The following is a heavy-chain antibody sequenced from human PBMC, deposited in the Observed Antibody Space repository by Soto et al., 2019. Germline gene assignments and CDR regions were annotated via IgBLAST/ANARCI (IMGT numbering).Heavy chain of an antibody. CDR3: ARHYATVTTEDPYYYYYMDV. J-gene: IGHJ6*03. V-gene: IGHV4-59*08. CDR2: IYYSGST. CDR1: GGSISSYY. D-gene: IGHD4-17*01. Sequence: SETLSLTCTVSGGSISSYYWSWIRQPPGKGLEWIGYIYYSGSTTYNPSLKSRVTISVDTSKNQFSLKLSSVTAADTAVYYCARHYATVTTEDPYYYYYMDVWGKGTTVTVSS.